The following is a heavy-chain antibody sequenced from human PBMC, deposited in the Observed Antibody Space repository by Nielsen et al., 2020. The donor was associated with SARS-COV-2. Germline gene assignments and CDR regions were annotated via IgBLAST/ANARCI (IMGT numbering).Heavy chain of an antibody. CDR2: MSSSGSVI. CDR1: GFTLISYG. J-gene: IGHJ3*02. D-gene: IGHD3-3*01. CDR3: ARGDEWIHAFDI. V-gene: IGHV3-48*03. Sequence: GGSLRLSCAASGFTLISYGMNWVRQAPGKGLEWLSHMSSSGSVIYYADSVKGRFTISRDNAKNSLYLQMNSLRAEDTAVYYCARGDEWIHAFDIWGQGTMVTVSS.